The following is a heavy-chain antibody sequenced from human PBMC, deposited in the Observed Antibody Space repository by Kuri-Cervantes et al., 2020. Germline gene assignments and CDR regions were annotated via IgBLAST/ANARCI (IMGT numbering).Heavy chain of an antibody. CDR1: GYTFTSYY. J-gene: IGHJ5*02. Sequence: ASVKVSCKASGYTFTSYYMHWVRQAPGQGLEWMGIINPSGGSTSYAQKFQGRVTMTRDTSTSTVYMELSSLRSEDAAVYCCATSITMVRGVVDWFDPWGQGTLVTVSS. D-gene: IGHD3-10*01. V-gene: IGHV1-46*01. CDR3: ATSITMVRGVVDWFDP. CDR2: INPSGGST.